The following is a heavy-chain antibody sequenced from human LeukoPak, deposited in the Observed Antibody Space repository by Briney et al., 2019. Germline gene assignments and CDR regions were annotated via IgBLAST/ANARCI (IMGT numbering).Heavy chain of an antibody. CDR2: INPNSGGT. J-gene: IGHJ4*02. CDR1: GYTFTRYY. Sequence: ASVKVSCKASGYTFTRYYMHCVRQAPGQGLEWMGWINPNSGGTNYAQKFQGRVTMTRDTSISTAYMELSRLRSDDTAVYYCARFYYDILTGYYYFDYWGQGTLVTVSS. V-gene: IGHV1-2*02. CDR3: ARFYYDILTGYYYFDY. D-gene: IGHD3-9*01.